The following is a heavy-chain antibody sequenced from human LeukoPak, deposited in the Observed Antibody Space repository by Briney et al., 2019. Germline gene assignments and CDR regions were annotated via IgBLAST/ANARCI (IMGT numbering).Heavy chain of an antibody. J-gene: IGHJ4*02. CDR1: GFTLSSYA. D-gene: IGHD3-9*01. Sequence: PGRSLRLSCAASGFTLSSYAMHWVRQAPGKGLEWVAVISYDGSNKYYADSVKGRFTISRDNSKNTLYLQMNSLRAEDTAVYYCARDLGDILTYFDYWGQGTLVTVSS. V-gene: IGHV3-30-3*01. CDR3: ARDLGDILTYFDY. CDR2: ISYDGSNK.